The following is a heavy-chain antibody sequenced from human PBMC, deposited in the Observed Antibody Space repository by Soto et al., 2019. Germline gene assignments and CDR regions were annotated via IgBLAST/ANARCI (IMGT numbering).Heavy chain of an antibody. CDR3: AREEVGAITSYYYYYGMDV. Sequence: SETRSLTCTVSGDSISSSSYYWGWIRQPPGKGLEWIGSIYYSGSTYYNPSLKSRVTISVDTSKNQFSLKLSSVAAADTAVYYCAREEVGAITSYYYYYGMDVWGQGTTVTSP. CDR1: GDSISSSSYY. CDR2: IYYSGST. V-gene: IGHV4-39*02. J-gene: IGHJ6*02. D-gene: IGHD1-26*01.